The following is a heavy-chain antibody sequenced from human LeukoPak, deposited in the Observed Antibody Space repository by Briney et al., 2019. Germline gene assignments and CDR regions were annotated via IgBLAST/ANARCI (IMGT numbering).Heavy chain of an antibody. V-gene: IGHV3-23*01. Sequence: GGSLRLSCAPSGFSFSTSMMSWVRRVPGQGLEWVSTILQDAETTYYADSVRGRFTISRDNFKDTLFLQMSSLRAEDTAIFYCTKRDGQSFDYWGQGALVTVSS. CDR3: TKRDGQSFDY. CDR1: GFSFSTSM. D-gene: IGHD5-24*01. CDR2: ILQDAETT. J-gene: IGHJ4*02.